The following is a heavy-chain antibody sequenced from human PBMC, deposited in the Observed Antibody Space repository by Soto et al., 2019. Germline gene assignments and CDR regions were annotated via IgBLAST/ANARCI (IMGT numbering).Heavy chain of an antibody. CDR3: AAGPTPKYSSSGGKWYYFDY. CDR2: IVVGSGNT. D-gene: IGHD6-6*01. Sequence: ASVKVSCKASGFTFTSSAMQWVRQARGQRLEWIGWIVVGSGNTNYAQKFQERVTITRDMSTSTAYMELSSLRSEDTAVYYCAAGPTPKYSSSGGKWYYFDYWGQGTLVTVSS. V-gene: IGHV1-58*02. CDR1: GFTFTSSA. J-gene: IGHJ4*02.